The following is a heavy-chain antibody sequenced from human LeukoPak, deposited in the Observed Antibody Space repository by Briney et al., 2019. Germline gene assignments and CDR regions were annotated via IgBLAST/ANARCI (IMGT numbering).Heavy chain of an antibody. J-gene: IGHJ4*02. CDR1: GFTFTYYT. CDR2: IRGRSHSI. CDR3: ARVPENPYQPPFDY. V-gene: IGHV3-21*01. D-gene: IGHD2-2*01. Sequence: NPGGSLRLSCEASGFTFTYYTINWVRQAPGKGLEWVSSIRGRSHSIYYADSVQGRFTISRDNAKNSVYLEMNSLRAEDTAVYYCARVPENPYQPPFDYWGQGSLVIVSS.